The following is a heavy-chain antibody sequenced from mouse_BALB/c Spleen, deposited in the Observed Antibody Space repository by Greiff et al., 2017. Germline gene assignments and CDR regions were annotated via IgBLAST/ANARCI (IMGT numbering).Heavy chain of an antibody. CDR3: ASRNYGYGRDFDY. D-gene: IGHD2-2*01. CDR1: GYTFTSYW. Sequence: QVQLQQSGAELAKPGASVKMSCKASGYTFTSYWMHWVKQRPGQGLEWIGYINPSTGYTEYNQKFKDKATLTADKSSSTAYMQLSSLTSEDSAVYYCASRNYGYGRDFDYWGQGTTLTVSS. J-gene: IGHJ2*01. CDR2: INPSTGYT. V-gene: IGHV1-7*01.